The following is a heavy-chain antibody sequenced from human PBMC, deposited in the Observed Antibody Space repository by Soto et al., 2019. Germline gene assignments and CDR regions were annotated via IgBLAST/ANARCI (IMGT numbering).Heavy chain of an antibody. CDR1: GASIRSTDYY. V-gene: IGHV4-30-4*01. D-gene: IGHD2-21*02. CDR2: VYYTGST. CDR3: VRTAREGAVAPHWFDR. J-gene: IGHJ5*02. Sequence: SETLSLTXTVSGASIRSTDYYWSWIRQAPGKGLEWIGYVYYTGSTYYNPSLTSRLTISVDTSKNQFSLKLTSVTAAETAVYYCVRTAREGAVAPHWFDRWGQGTQVTVSS.